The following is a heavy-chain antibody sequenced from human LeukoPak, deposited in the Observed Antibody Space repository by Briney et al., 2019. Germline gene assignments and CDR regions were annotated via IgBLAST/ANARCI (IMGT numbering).Heavy chain of an antibody. D-gene: IGHD2-21*02. J-gene: IGHJ4*02. Sequence: GESLKISCKGSGYSFTSYWIGWVRQMPGKGLEWMGIIYPGDSDTRYSPSFQGQVTISADKSISTAYLQWSSLKASDTAMYYCARLAYCGSDCYPHFDYWGQGTLVTVSS. V-gene: IGHV5-51*01. CDR2: IYPGDSDT. CDR3: ARLAYCGSDCYPHFDY. CDR1: GYSFTSYW.